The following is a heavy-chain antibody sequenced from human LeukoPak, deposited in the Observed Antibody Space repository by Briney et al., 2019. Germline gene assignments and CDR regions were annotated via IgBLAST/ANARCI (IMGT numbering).Heavy chain of an antibody. CDR2: IYGGSST. D-gene: IGHD3-22*01. J-gene: IGHJ4*02. CDR1: GFTVSTND. Sequence: HAGGSLRLSCAASGFTVSTNDMTWVRQAPGRGLEWVSAIYGGSSTHYADSVKGRFIISRDNSKNTLYLQMNTLRAEDTAVYYCASYYDTSGHYVDYWGQGTLVTVSS. V-gene: IGHV3-66*01. CDR3: ASYYDTSGHYVDY.